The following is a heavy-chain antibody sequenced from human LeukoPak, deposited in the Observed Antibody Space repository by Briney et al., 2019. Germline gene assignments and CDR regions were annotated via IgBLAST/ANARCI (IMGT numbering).Heavy chain of an antibody. CDR2: IYWDDDK. CDR1: GFSLSTSGVG. D-gene: IGHD3-10*01. CDR3: AHCTAPLRSITMVRGVTRFDY. V-gene: IGHV2-5*02. Sequence: SGPTLVNPTQTLTLTCTFSGFSLSTSGVGVGWIRQPPGKALEWLALIYWDDDKRYSPSLKSRLTITKDTSKNQVVLTMTNMDPVDTATYYCAHCTAPLRSITMVRGVTRFDYWGQGTLVTVSS. J-gene: IGHJ4*02.